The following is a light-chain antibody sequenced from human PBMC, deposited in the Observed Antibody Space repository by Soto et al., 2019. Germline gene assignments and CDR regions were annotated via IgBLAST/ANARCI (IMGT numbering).Light chain of an antibody. J-gene: IGKJ4*01. V-gene: IGKV3-20*01. CDR1: QSVRSSY. CDR2: GAS. Sequence: EIVLTQSPGTLSLSPGERATLSCRASQSVRSSYLAWHQQKPGQAPRLLIYGASSRATGIPDRFSGSGSETDFTLTISGLEPEDFAVYFCQQYDSSPLTFGGGTKVEI. CDR3: QQYDSSPLT.